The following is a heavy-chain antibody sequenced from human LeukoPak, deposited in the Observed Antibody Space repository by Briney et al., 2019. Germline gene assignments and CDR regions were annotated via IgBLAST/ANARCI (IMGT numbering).Heavy chain of an antibody. CDR1: GFTFSSYS. J-gene: IGHJ4*02. V-gene: IGHV3-21*01. Sequence: GGSLRLSCAASGFTFSSYSMNWVRQAPGKGPEWVSSISSSSSYIYYADSVKGRFTISRDNAKNSLYLQMNSLRAEDTAVYYCARGTYYYDSSGPLDYWGQGTLVTVSS. D-gene: IGHD3-22*01. CDR2: ISSSSSYI. CDR3: ARGTYYYDSSGPLDY.